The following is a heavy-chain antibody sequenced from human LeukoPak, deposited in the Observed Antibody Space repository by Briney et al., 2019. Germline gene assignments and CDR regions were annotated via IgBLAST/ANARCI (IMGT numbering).Heavy chain of an antibody. CDR2: IHHIGST. CDR3: ARGKPSYGSGTYYRPLEPNYMDV. D-gene: IGHD3-10*01. V-gene: IGHV4-39*07. CDR1: GGSISSSSYY. Sequence: SETLSLTCTVSGGSISSSSYYWGWIRQPPGKGLEWIGSIHHIGSTYDNPSLKSRLTISVDTSKNQFSLKLSSVTAADTAVYYCARGKPSYGSGTYYRPLEPNYMDVWGKGTTVTVSS. J-gene: IGHJ6*03.